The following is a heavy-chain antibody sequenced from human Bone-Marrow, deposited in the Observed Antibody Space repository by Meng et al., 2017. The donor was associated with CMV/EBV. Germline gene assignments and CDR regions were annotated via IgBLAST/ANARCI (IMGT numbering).Heavy chain of an antibody. Sequence: ASVKVSCKASGYTFTSYGISWVRQAPGQGLEWMGWISPNGVDTKIAAKLQGRLSMTTDTTTRAAYMELAGLTSDDTGMYFCASGRGVSLRGDSHLDMWGEGTQVTVSS. CDR1: GYTFTSYG. V-gene: IGHV1-18*01. D-gene: IGHD3-10*01. CDR2: ISPNGVDT. J-gene: IGHJ4*02. CDR3: ASGRGVSLRGDSHLDM.